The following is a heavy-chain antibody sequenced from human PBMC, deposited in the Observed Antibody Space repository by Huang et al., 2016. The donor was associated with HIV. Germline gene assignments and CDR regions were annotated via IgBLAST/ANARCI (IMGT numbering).Heavy chain of an antibody. J-gene: IGHJ6*03. V-gene: IGHV3-30-3*01. Sequence: QVLLVESGGGVVQPGRSLRVSCAASGFTFSKFALNWVRQAPGKGLEWVGVISYDGSVKDYADSVKGRFTISRDNSKRQLDLQMNSLRVDDTALYYCARNSENYMDVWGKGTTVTVS. CDR1: GFTFSKFA. D-gene: IGHD1-26*01. CDR3: ARNSENYMDV. CDR2: ISYDGSVK.